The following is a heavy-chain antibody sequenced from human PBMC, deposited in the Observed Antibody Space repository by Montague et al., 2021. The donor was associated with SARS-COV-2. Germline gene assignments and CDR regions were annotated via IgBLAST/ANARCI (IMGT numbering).Heavy chain of an antibody. CDR2: IYYSGST. CDR3: ARGGTIFGVVTFPFDY. Sequence: TLSLTCTVSGGSISSGGYYWSWNRQHPGKGLEWIGYIYYSGSTYYNPSLKSRVTISVDTSKNQFSLKLSSVTAADTAVYYCARGGTIFGVVTFPFDYWGQGTMVTVSS. J-gene: IGHJ4*02. D-gene: IGHD3-3*01. V-gene: IGHV4-31*03. CDR1: GGSISSGGYY.